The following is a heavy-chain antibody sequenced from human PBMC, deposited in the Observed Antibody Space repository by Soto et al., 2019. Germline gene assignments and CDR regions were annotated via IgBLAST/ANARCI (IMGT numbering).Heavy chain of an antibody. CDR1: GYSFTDYH. V-gene: IGHV1-2*04. J-gene: IGHJ6*02. Sequence: ASVQVSCLASGYSFTDYHLHWVGQAAGRGLEWLGGINPKSGGTSTAQKFQGWVTMTRDRSISTVYMKLTRLRADETAVYICARGHHTDCSNGVCSYFYNHEMDVWGQGTTVTVSS. CDR3: ARGHHTDCSNGVCSYFYNHEMDV. CDR2: INPKSGGT. D-gene: IGHD2-8*01.